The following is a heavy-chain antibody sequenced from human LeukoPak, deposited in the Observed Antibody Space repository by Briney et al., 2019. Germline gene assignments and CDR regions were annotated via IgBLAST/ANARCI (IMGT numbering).Heavy chain of an antibody. CDR2: ISPNSGGT. V-gene: IGHV1-2*02. J-gene: IGHJ6*03. D-gene: IGHD2-2*03. CDR3: ARHGYCGNPRCYPDYYYIDV. Sequence: VASVKVSCKASGYTFTDYYIHWVRQAPGQGLEWMGWISPNSGGTNYAQKFQGRVTMTRDTSITTAYMELSGLRPDDTAVYYCARHGYCGNPRCYPDYYYIDVWGKGTKVTVSS. CDR1: GYTFTDYY.